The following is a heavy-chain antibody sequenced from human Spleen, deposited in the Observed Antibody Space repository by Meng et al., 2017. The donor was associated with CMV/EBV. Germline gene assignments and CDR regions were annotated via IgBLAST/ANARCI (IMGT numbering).Heavy chain of an antibody. J-gene: IGHJ6*02. V-gene: IGHV3-30*02. D-gene: IGHD3-3*01. CDR3: ARDTYDFWSGYTTYYYYGMDV. Sequence: GESLKISCAASGFTFSSYGMHWVRQAPGKGLEWVAFIRYDGSNKYYADSVKGRFTISRDNAKNTLYLQMNSLGAEDTAVYYCARDTYDFWSGYTTYYYYGMDVWGQGTTVTVSS. CDR1: GFTFSSYG. CDR2: IRYDGSNK.